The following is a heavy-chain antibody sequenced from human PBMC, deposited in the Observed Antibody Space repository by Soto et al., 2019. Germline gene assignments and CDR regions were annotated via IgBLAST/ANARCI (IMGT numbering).Heavy chain of an antibody. Sequence: EMQLVESGGGLVQPGGSLRLSCAASGFTFSSYWMNWVRQGPGKGLVWVSRINSDGSDTSYADSVKGRFTISRDNAKNTLYLQMNSLRAEDTAVYYCARLDSSSCAFDYWGQGTLVTVSS. D-gene: IGHD6-13*01. CDR1: GFTFSSYW. CDR2: INSDGSDT. V-gene: IGHV3-74*01. CDR3: ARLDSSSCAFDY. J-gene: IGHJ4*02.